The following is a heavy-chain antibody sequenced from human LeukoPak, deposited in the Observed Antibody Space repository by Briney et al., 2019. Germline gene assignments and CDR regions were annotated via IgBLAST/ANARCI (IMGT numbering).Heavy chain of an antibody. CDR3: ARAYYYDSSGYYITNEFDY. CDR2: ISAYNGNT. V-gene: IGHV1-18*01. Sequence: ASVKVSCKASGYTFTSYGISWVRQAPGQGLEWMGWISAYNGNTNYAQKLQGRVTMTTDTSTSTAYMELRSLRSDDTAVYYCARAYYYDSSGYYITNEFDYWGQGTLVTVSS. J-gene: IGHJ4*02. CDR1: GYTFTSYG. D-gene: IGHD3-22*01.